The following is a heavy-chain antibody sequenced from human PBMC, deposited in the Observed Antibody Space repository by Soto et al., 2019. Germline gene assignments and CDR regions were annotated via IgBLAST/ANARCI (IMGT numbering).Heavy chain of an antibody. V-gene: IGHV3-48*01. J-gene: IGHJ4*02. CDR1: GFTFKTYS. CDR2: ISSSSSTI. Sequence: GGSLRLSCAASGFTFKTYSMNWVRQAPGKGLEWVSYISSSSSTIYYADSVKGRFTISRDNAKNSLYLQMNSLRAEDTAVYYCATDKLGYCSDGRCYRPGYFENWGQGTPVTVSS. CDR3: ATDKLGYCSDGRCYRPGYFEN. D-gene: IGHD2-15*01.